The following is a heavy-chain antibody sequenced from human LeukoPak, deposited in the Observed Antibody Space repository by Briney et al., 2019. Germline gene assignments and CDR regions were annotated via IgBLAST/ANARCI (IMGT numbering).Heavy chain of an antibody. Sequence: GGSLRLSCAASGFTFSSYWMSWVRQAPGKGPEWVANIKQDGSEKYYVDSVKGRFTISRDNAKNSLYLQMNSLRAEDTAVYYCARQRDGYNSPFDYWGQGTLVTVSS. CDR3: ARQRDGYNSPFDY. CDR2: IKQDGSEK. D-gene: IGHD5-24*01. V-gene: IGHV3-7*01. CDR1: GFTFSSYW. J-gene: IGHJ4*02.